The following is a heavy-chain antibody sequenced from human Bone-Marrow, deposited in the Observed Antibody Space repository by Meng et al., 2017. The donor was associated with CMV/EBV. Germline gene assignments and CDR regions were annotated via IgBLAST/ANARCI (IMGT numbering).Heavy chain of an antibody. Sequence: ASVKVSCKASGSTFTSYGISWVRQAPGQGLEWMGWISAYNGNTNYAQKLQGRVTMTTDTSTSTAYMELRSLRSDDTAVYYCARDDRTTYYDFWSGGSGMDVWGQGTTVTVSS. CDR3: ARDDRTTYYDFWSGGSGMDV. V-gene: IGHV1-18*01. CDR2: ISAYNGNT. CDR1: GSTFTSYG. D-gene: IGHD3-3*01. J-gene: IGHJ6*02.